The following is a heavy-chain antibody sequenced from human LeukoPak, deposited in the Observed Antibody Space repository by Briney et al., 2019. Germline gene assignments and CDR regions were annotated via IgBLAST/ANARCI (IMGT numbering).Heavy chain of an antibody. V-gene: IGHV3-21*04. CDR2: ISSSSSYI. CDR1: RFTFSSYS. CDR3: ARHGNGYYIDS. J-gene: IGHJ4*02. D-gene: IGHD1-26*01. Sequence: GGSLRLSCAASRFTFSSYSMNWVRQAPGKGLEWVSSISSSSSYIYYADSVKGRFTISRDNAKNSLYLQMNSLRAEDTAVYHCARHGNGYYIDSWGQGTLVTVSS.